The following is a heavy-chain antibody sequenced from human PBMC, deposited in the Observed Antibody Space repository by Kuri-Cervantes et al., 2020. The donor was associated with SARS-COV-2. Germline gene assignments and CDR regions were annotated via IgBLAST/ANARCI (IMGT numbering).Heavy chain of an antibody. CDR1: GFTFSSYA. V-gene: IGHV3-30*01. D-gene: IGHD1-1*01. CDR3: ARGRMGLERSGLGNYYMDV. Sequence: GESLKISCAASGFTFSSYAMHWVRQAPGKGLEWVAVISYDGSNKYYADSVKGRFTISRDNSKNTLYLQMNSLRAEDTAVYYCARGRMGLERSGLGNYYMDVWGKGTTVTVSS. J-gene: IGHJ6*03. CDR2: ISYDGSNK.